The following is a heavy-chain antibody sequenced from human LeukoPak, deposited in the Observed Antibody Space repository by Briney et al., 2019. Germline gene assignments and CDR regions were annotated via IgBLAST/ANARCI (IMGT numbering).Heavy chain of an antibody. D-gene: IGHD3-9*01. Sequence: GGSLRLSCAAPGFSFSTYAMSWVRQAPGKGLEWVSAISGSSGTTNYADSVKGRFTISRDNSKNTLYLQMSNLRVEDTALYFCAKDRASARYNGLDVWGQGTTVTVSS. V-gene: IGHV3-23*01. CDR1: GFSFSTYA. CDR2: ISGSSGTT. J-gene: IGHJ6*02. CDR3: AKDRASARYNGLDV.